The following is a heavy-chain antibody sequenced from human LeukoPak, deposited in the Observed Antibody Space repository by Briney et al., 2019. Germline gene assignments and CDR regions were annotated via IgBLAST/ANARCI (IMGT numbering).Heavy chain of an antibody. CDR1: GYTFTNYD. Sequence: ASVKVSCKASGYTFTNYDINWVRQTSGQGLEWMGWLNPNNGKRGYAQKFQGRVTITRDTSTSTAYIELSSLRSEETAVYYCARGNIASTGLSWFDPWGQGTLVTVSS. V-gene: IGHV1-8*02. J-gene: IGHJ5*02. CDR3: ARGNIASTGLSWFDP. CDR2: LNPNNGKR. D-gene: IGHD6-13*01.